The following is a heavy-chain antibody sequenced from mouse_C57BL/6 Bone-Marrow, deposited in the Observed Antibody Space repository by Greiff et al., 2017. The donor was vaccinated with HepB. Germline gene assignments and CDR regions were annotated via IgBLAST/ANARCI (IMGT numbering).Heavy chain of an antibody. CDR3: TTGSYWYFDV. Sequence: VQLQQSGAELVRPGASVKLSCTASGFNIKDDYMHWVKQRPEQGLEWIGWIDPENGDTEYASKFQGKATITADTSSNTAYLQLSSLTSEDTAVYYCTTGSYWYFDVWGTGTTVTVSS. V-gene: IGHV14-4*01. D-gene: IGHD1-1*01. CDR2: IDPENGDT. J-gene: IGHJ1*03. CDR1: GFNIKDDY.